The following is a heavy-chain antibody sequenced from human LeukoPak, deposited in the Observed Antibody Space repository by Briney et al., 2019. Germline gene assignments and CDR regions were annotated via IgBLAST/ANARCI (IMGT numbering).Heavy chain of an antibody. D-gene: IGHD2-21*01. CDR3: AKDLNTVVMQYFDS. J-gene: IGHJ4*02. CDR1: GLPFSSYG. Sequence: GGSLRLSCTGSGLPFSSYGMHSVRQTPGRGLEWVAFMRYDGKTEYYADSVKGRFTIAREDSHSTVHLHMKDLRPDDAAVYFCAKDLNTVVMQYFDSWGQGTVVSVSS. CDR2: MRYDGKTE. V-gene: IGHV3-30*02.